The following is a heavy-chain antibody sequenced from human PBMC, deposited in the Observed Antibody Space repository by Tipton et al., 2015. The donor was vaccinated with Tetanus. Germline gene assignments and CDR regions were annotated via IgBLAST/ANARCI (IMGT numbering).Heavy chain of an antibody. D-gene: IGHD3-22*01. V-gene: IGHV4-34*01. CDR3: ARGPRTRIYDSSGYSFRYFYGMDV. J-gene: IGHJ6*02. Sequence: TLSLTCAVYGGSFTDYSWSWIRQPPGQGLEWIGEVNQAGNTDYIPSLKGRVTMSLDTSKSQLSLNLSSVTAADTAGYYCARGPRTRIYDSSGYSFRYFYGMDVWGLGATVTASS. CDR2: VNQAGNT. CDR1: GGSFTDYS.